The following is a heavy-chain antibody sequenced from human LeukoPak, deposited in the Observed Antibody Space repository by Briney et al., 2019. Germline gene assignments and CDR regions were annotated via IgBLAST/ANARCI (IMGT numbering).Heavy chain of an antibody. V-gene: IGHV1-2*02. CDR3: ARDRSADIVVVPAAKGSYFYYMDV. D-gene: IGHD2-2*01. CDR2: INPNSGGT. CDR1: GYTFTGYD. J-gene: IGHJ6*03. Sequence: ASVKVSCKASGYTFTGYDMHWVRQAPGQGLEWMGWINPNSGGTNYAQKFQGRVTMTRDTSISTAYMELSRLRSDDTAVYYCARDRSADIVVVPAAKGSYFYYMDVWGKGTTVTVSS.